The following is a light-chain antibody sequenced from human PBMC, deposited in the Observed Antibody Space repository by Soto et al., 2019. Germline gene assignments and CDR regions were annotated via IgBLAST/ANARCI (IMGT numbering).Light chain of an antibody. CDR2: DAS. J-gene: IGKJ5*01. Sequence: EIVMTQSPATLSVSPGESATLSCRASQSISTKLAWYQQKPGQTPRFLFYDASTRSGDIPARFSGSGSGTEFTLTISSLQSEDFAVYYCQQYSAWPLTFGPGTRLEIK. V-gene: IGKV3-15*01. CDR1: QSISTK. CDR3: QQYSAWPLT.